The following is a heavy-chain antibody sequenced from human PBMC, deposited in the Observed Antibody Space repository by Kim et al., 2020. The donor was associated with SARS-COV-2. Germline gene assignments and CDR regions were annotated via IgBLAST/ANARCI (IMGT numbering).Heavy chain of an antibody. V-gene: IGHV3-48*02. D-gene: IGHD3-3*01. CDR2: SSTI. Sequence: SSTIYYADSVKGRFTISRDNAKNSLYLQMNSLRDEDTAVYYCARDYTMDYWGQGTLVTVSS. CDR3: ARDYTMDY. J-gene: IGHJ4*02.